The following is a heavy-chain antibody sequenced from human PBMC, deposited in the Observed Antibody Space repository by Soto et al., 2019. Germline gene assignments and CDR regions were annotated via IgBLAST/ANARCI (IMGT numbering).Heavy chain of an antibody. CDR1: GYTFTSYY. CDR2: INPSGGST. J-gene: IGHJ5*02. V-gene: IGHV1-46*01. CDR3: ARDFETVTTSGWFDP. Sequence: GASVKVSCKASGYTFTSYYMHWVRQAPGQGLEWMGIINPSGGSTSYAQKFQGRVTMTRDTSTSTVYMELSSLRSEDTAVYYCARDFETVTTSGWFDPWGQGTLVTVSS. D-gene: IGHD4-17*01.